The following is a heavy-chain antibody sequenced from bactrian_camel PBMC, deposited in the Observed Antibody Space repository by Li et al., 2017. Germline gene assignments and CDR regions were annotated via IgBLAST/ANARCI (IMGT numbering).Heavy chain of an antibody. CDR1: GYTRRSGC. J-gene: IGHJ6*01. V-gene: IGHV3S57*01. D-gene: IGHD2*01. CDR3: AAFSPPCSIRVDSGRVTMNVRGVTT. CDR2: IQDEGAK. Sequence: HVQLVESGGGSVQAGGSLSLSCATRGYTRRSGCLAWFRQVPGKEREMVAQIQDEGAKHYDSTAEGRFTISQDNPRLYLQMNNMKPEDSAMYYCAAFSPPCSIRVDSGRVTMNVRGVTTWGQGTQVTVS.